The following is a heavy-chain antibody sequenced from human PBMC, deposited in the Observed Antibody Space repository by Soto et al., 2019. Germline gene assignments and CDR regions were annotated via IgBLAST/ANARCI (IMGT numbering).Heavy chain of an antibody. CDR2: IIPVFQTA. J-gene: IGHJ4*02. CDR1: GGPFSSYP. CDR3: ARGGSGYTWFNEF. Sequence: QEQLVQSGAEVKKPGSSVKVSCKASGGPFSSYPISWVRQVPGHGLEWMGGIIPVFQTAYYTQRFQGRVTITADESTNTAYMELSSLRSEDTAIYYCARGGSGYTWFNEFWGQGTLVTVSS. V-gene: IGHV1-69*01. D-gene: IGHD3-22*01.